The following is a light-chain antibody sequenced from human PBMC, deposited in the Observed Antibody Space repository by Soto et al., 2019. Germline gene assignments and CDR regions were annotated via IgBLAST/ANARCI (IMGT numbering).Light chain of an antibody. CDR2: NNN. CDR3: ADWDDSLDGPI. Sequence: QSVLTQPPSASGTPGQRVTISCSGSGSNIGSNSVNWYQQLPGTAPKLLIYNNNQRPSGVPDRFSGSKSGTSASLAISGLQSEDESDYYCADWDDSLDGPIFGTGTKLTVL. V-gene: IGLV1-44*01. CDR1: GSNIGSNS. J-gene: IGLJ1*01.